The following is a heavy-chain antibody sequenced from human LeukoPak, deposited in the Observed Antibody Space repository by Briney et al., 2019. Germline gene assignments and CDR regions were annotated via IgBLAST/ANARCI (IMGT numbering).Heavy chain of an antibody. CDR2: IYYTGST. CDR3: ARYSRPHYDSSGSEDY. D-gene: IGHD3-22*01. Sequence: TSETLSLTCTVSGGSISSYYWSWIRQPPGKGLEWIGYIYYTGSTYYNPSLKSRVTISVDTSKNQFSLKLSSVTAADTAVYYCARYSRPHYDSSGSEDYWGQGTLVTVSS. J-gene: IGHJ4*02. CDR1: GGSISSYY. V-gene: IGHV4-59*12.